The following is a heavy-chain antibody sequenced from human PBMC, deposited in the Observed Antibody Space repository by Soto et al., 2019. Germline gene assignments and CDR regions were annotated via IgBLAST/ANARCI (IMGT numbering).Heavy chain of an antibody. Sequence: PSETLSLTCTVSGGSISSGGYYWSWIRQHPGKGLEWIGYIYYSGSTYYNPSLKSRVTISVDTSKNQFSLKLSSVTAADTAVYYCARDSGSYSTLGYYGMDVWGQRTTVTVSS. CDR1: GGSISSGGYY. V-gene: IGHV4-31*03. J-gene: IGHJ6*02. CDR3: ARDSGSYSTLGYYGMDV. CDR2: IYYSGST. D-gene: IGHD1-26*01.